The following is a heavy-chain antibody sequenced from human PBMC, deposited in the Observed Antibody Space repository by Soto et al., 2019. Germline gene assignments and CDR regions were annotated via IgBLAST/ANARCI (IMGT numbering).Heavy chain of an antibody. V-gene: IGHV1-46*01. J-gene: IGHJ4*02. D-gene: IGHD3-22*01. Sequence: ASVKVSCKASGYTFTSYYMHWVRQAPGQGLEWMGIINPSGGSTSYAQKFQGRVTMTRDTSTSTVYMELSSLRSEDTAVYYCARATLIPYYYDSSGYYLDYFDYWGQGTLVTVSS. CDR2: INPSGGST. CDR3: ARATLIPYYYDSSGYYLDYFDY. CDR1: GYTFTSYY.